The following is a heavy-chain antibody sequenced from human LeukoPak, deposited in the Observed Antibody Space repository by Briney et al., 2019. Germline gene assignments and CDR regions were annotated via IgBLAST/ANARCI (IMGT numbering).Heavy chain of an antibody. CDR1: GFTFSQYA. Sequence: GGSLRLSCAASGFTFSQYAMSWVRQAPXXXLEWISAITDSAGSTYYADSVKGRFTISRDNSKNTLDLQMNSLRAEDTAVYYCAKGSAAARPYYFDFWGQGTLVTVSS. D-gene: IGHD6-6*01. J-gene: IGHJ4*02. V-gene: IGHV3-23*01. CDR2: ITDSAGST. CDR3: AKGSAAARPYYFDF.